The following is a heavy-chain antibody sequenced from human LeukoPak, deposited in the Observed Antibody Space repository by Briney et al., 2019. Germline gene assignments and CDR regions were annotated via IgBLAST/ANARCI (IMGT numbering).Heavy chain of an antibody. CDR3: ARVPGDYGYFDF. J-gene: IGHJ4*02. V-gene: IGHV3-7*03. D-gene: IGHD4-17*01. CDR1: GFTFSNYW. CDR2: IKRDGSEK. Sequence: GSLRLSCAASGFTFSNYWMNWVRQAPGKGLEWVANIKRDGSEKYYVDSVKGRFTISRDNAKNSLYLQMNSLRAEDTAVYYCARVPGDYGYFDFWGQGILVTVSS.